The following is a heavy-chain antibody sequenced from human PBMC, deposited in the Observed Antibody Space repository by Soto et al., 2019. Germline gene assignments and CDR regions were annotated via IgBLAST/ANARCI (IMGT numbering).Heavy chain of an antibody. CDR3: ARSRCTNGVCYKRVLFSWFDP. V-gene: IGHV4-59*01. J-gene: IGHJ5*02. CDR2: IYYSGST. Sequence: QVQLQESGPGLVKPSETLSLTCTVSGGSISSYYWSWIRQPPGKGLEWIGYIYYSGSTNYNPSLKSRVTISVDTSKNQFSLKLSSVTAADTAVYYCARSRCTNGVCYKRVLFSWFDPWGQGTLVTVSS. CDR1: GGSISSYY. D-gene: IGHD2-8*01.